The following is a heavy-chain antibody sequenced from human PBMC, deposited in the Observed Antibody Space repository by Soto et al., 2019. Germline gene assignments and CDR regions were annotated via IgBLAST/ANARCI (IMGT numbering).Heavy chain of an antibody. V-gene: IGHV1-18*01. Sequence: QVQLVQSGAEVKKPGASVKVSCKASGYTFTSYGISWVRQAPGQGLEWMGWISAYNGNKNYAQKLQGRVTMTTDTSTSTAYMELRILISDYTAVYSCASSHSRDYGYYYYGMDVWGQGTTVTVSS. J-gene: IGHJ6*02. CDR2: ISAYNGNK. CDR3: ASSHSRDYGYYYYGMDV. D-gene: IGHD4-17*01. CDR1: GYTFTSYG.